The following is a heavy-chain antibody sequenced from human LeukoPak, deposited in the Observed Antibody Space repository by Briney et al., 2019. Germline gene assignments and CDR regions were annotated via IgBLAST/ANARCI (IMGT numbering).Heavy chain of an antibody. J-gene: IGHJ6*02. Sequence: GGSLRLSCAASGFTFSSYAMSWVRQAPGKELEWVSSMSSSSSYIYYADSVKGRFTISRDNAKNSLYLQMNSLRAEDTAVYYCASRPSPGIAAAGTIHYYYYGMGVWGQGTTVTVSS. V-gene: IGHV3-21*01. CDR2: MSSSSSYI. D-gene: IGHD6-13*01. CDR3: ASRPSPGIAAAGTIHYYYYGMGV. CDR1: GFTFSSYA.